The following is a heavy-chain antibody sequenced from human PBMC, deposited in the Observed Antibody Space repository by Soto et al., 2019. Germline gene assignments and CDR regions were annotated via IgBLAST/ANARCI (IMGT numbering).Heavy chain of an antibody. V-gene: IGHV3-53*01. Sequence: EVQLVESGGGLIQPGGSLRLSCAASGFSVSGKYMSWVRQAPGKGLEWVSVIYSGGSTYYSDSVKGRFTISRDDSKNTLYLQMNSLRAEDTAVYYCALVSSIGWTFSPSPFVYWGQGTLVTVSS. D-gene: IGHD6-19*01. CDR1: GFSVSGKY. CDR3: ALVSSIGWTFSPSPFVY. CDR2: IYSGGST. J-gene: IGHJ4*02.